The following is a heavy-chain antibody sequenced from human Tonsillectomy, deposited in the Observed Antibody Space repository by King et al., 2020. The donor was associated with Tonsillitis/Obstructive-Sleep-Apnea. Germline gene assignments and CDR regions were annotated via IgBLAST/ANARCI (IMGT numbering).Heavy chain of an antibody. CDR1: GFTFSSYG. Sequence: VQLVESGGGVVQPGRSLRLSCAASGFTFSSYGMHWVRQAPGKGLEWVAVIWYDGSNKYYADSVKGRFTISRDNSKNTLYLQMNSLRAEDTAVYYCARAPIQEGYYDSSGYPNPWGQGTLVTVSS. D-gene: IGHD3-22*01. J-gene: IGHJ5*02. CDR3: ARAPIQEGYYDSSGYPNP. CDR2: IWYDGSNK. V-gene: IGHV3-33*01.